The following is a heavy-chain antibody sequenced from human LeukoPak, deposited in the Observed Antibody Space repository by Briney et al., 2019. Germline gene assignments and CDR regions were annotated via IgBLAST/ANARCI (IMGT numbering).Heavy chain of an antibody. CDR1: GFTFSSYA. D-gene: IGHD4-11*01. V-gene: IGHV3-23*01. CDR3: AKEDDFGNHFDY. CDR2: ISGSSGGT. J-gene: IGHJ4*02. Sequence: PGGSLRLSCAAPGFTFSSYAMTWVRQAPGKGLEWVSVISGSSGGTYYADSVKGRFITSRDNFKNTVYLQMNSLRAEDTAVYYCAKEDDFGNHFDYWGQGTLVTVSS.